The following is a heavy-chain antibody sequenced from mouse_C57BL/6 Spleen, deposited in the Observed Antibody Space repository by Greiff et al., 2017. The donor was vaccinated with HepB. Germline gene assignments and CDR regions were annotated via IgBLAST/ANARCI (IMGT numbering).Heavy chain of an antibody. J-gene: IGHJ4*01. CDR1: GFSLTSYG. CDR2: IWSGGST. D-gene: IGHD2-10*02. CDR3: ARNWALYGKGDAMDY. V-gene: IGHV2-2*01. Sequence: VQRVESGPGLVQPSQSLSITCTVSGFSLTSYGVHWVRQSPGKGLEWLGVIWSGGSTDYNAAFISRLSISKDNSKSQVFFKMNSLQADDTAIYYCARNWALYGKGDAMDYWGQGTSVTVSS.